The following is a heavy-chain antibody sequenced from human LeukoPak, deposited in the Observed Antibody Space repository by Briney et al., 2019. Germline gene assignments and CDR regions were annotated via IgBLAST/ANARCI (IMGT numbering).Heavy chain of an antibody. D-gene: IGHD5-18*01. CDR2: ICYSGIT. V-gene: IGHV4-59*08. CDR1: GGSISNYY. CDR3: ASPRGYSYGPNRALDY. J-gene: IGHJ4*02. Sequence: SETLSLTCAVSGGSISNYYWTWIRQPPGKGLEWIGNICYSGITAYNPSLKSRLTISLDTSKNQFSLRLTSVTAADTAVYYCASPRGYSYGPNRALDYWGQGTLVTVSS.